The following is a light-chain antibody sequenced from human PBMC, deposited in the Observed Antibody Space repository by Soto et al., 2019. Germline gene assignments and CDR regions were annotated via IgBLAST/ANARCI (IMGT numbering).Light chain of an antibody. Sequence: EIVLTQSPDTLSLSPGGRATLSCRASQSVTTRLAWYQQKPGQPPRLLIYDASNRATGIPARFSGSGSGTDFTLTISSLEPEDFAVYYCQQRSNWPPSTFGQGTRLEIK. J-gene: IGKJ5*01. CDR2: DAS. CDR3: QQRSNWPPST. V-gene: IGKV3-11*01. CDR1: QSVTTR.